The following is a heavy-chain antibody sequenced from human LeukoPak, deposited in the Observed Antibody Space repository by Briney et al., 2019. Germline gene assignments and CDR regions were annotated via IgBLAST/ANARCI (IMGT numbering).Heavy chain of an antibody. CDR1: GSTFRNYG. Sequence: GRSLRLSCSASGSTFRNYGMHWVRQAPGKGLEWVAAIWYDGTHEFYVDSVKGRFTISRDNSKNTLFLEMNSLRAEDTAVYYCAKDAEDFGDSYFDHWGQGALVTVSS. CDR2: IWYDGTHE. V-gene: IGHV3-33*03. D-gene: IGHD1-14*01. J-gene: IGHJ4*02. CDR3: AKDAEDFGDSYFDH.